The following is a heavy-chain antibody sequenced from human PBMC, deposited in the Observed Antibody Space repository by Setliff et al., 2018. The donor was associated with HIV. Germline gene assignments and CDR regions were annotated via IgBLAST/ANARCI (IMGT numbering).Heavy chain of an antibody. D-gene: IGHD6-13*01. V-gene: IGHV3-23*01. CDR2: ISGSGGST. CDR1: GFIFNNYA. Sequence: GSLRLSCAASGFIFNNYAMTWVRQVPGKGLEWVSAISGSGGSTYYAGSVKGRFTISRDNSKNTLYLQLNSLSAEDTAIYYCAKRLAGSNTWYHFDTWGQGTLVTVSS. J-gene: IGHJ4*02. CDR3: AKRLAGSNTWYHFDT.